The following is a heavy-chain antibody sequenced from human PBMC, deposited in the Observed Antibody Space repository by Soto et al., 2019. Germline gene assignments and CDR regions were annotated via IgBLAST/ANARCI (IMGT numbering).Heavy chain of an antibody. CDR2: MNPNSGNT. J-gene: IGHJ6*02. V-gene: IGHV1-8*01. CDR3: ARPTELGPYYYYYGMDV. D-gene: IGHD3-16*01. CDR1: GYTFTSYD. Sequence: ASVKVSFKASGYTFTSYDINWVRQATGQGLEWMGWMNPNSGNTGYAQKFQGRVTMTRNTSISTAYMELSSLRSEDTAVYYCARPTELGPYYYYYGMDVWGQGTTVTVSS.